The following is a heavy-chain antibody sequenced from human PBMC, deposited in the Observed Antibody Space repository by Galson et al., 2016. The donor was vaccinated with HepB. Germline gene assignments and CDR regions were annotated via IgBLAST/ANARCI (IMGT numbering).Heavy chain of an antibody. V-gene: IGHV4-39*01. D-gene: IGHD4-17*01. J-gene: IGHJ2*01. CDR1: GDSLSGNTYF. CDR2: IYYSGNT. CDR3: ARHSPTVTQYCYFDL. Sequence: SETLSLTCTVSGDSLSGNTYFWGWIRQPPGKGLEWIGTIYYSGNTFYNPSLESRVTISVDTSKNQFSLKLSSVTAADTAVYYCARHSPTVTQYCYFDLWGRGTLVTVSS.